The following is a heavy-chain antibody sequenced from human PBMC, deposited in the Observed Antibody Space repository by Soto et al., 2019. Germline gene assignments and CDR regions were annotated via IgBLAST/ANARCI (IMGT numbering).Heavy chain of an antibody. J-gene: IGHJ4*02. CDR2: LIPSFGTA. Sequence: QVQLVQSGAEVKKPGSSVKVSCKASGGGFNSYAFSWVRQAPGQGLEWMGALIPSFGTANYAQKFQGRVTLTADESTTTVYMDLSSLTPNDTAMYFCARAGDCSDGSCYSFILDHWGQGTQVTVSS. CDR3: ARAGDCSDGSCYSFILDH. CDR1: GGGFNSYA. V-gene: IGHV1-69*01. D-gene: IGHD2-15*01.